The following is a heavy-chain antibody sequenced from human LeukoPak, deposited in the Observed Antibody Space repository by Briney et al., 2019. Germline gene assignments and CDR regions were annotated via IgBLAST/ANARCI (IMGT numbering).Heavy chain of an antibody. Sequence: SETLSLTCAVSGYSISSGYYWGWIRQPPGKGLEWIGSIYHSGSTYYNPSLKSRVTISVDTSKNQFSLKLSSVTAADTAVYYCAKRGYYDFWSGYYNWFDPWGQGTLVTVSS. CDR1: GYSISSGYY. V-gene: IGHV4-38-2*01. D-gene: IGHD3-3*01. CDR2: IYHSGST. CDR3: AKRGYYDFWSGYYNWFDP. J-gene: IGHJ5*02.